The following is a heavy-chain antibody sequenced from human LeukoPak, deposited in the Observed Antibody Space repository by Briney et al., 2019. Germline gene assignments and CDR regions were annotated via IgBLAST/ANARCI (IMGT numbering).Heavy chain of an antibody. CDR1: GYTLTELS. V-gene: IGHV1-24*01. J-gene: IGHJ2*01. CDR2: FDPEDGET. D-gene: IGHD4-17*01. CDR3: ATDFYGDTHWYFDL. Sequence: ASVKVSCKVSGYTLTELSMHWVRQAPGKGLEWMGGFDPEDGETIYAQKFQGRVTMTEDTSTDTAYMELSSLRSEDTAVYYCATDFYGDTHWYFDLWGRGTLVTVSS.